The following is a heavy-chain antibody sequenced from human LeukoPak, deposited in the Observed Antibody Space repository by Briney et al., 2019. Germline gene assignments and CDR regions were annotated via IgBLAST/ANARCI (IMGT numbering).Heavy chain of an antibody. CDR2: IIPKFGTA. J-gene: IGHJ4*02. Sequence: GASVKVSCKASGGSFSSYVISWVRQAPGQGLEWMGGIIPKFGTANYAQKFQGRVTVTADESTSTAYMELSSLRSEDTAVYYCAREPLDSGGNAFDYWGQGTLVTVSS. D-gene: IGHD4-23*01. CDR1: GGSFSSYV. V-gene: IGHV1-69*01. CDR3: AREPLDSGGNAFDY.